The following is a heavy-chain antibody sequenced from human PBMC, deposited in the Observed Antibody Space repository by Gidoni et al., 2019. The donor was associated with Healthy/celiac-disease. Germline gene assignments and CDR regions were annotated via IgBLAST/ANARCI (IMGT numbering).Heavy chain of an antibody. D-gene: IGHD3-22*01. V-gene: IGHV2-5*01. CDR1: GFSLSTSGVG. Sequence: QITLKESGPTLVKPRQTLTLTCPFAGFSLSTSGVGVGWIRQHPGKALEWLALIYLNDNKLYSPSLKSSLTITKDTSKNQVVLTMTNMDPVDTATYYCAHLTQTYDSNNGGYAFDLWGQGTMVTVSS. CDR2: IYLNDNK. J-gene: IGHJ3*01. CDR3: AHLTQTYDSNNGGYAFDL.